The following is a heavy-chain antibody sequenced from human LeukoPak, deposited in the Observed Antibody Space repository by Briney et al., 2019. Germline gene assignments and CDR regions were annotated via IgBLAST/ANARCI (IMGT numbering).Heavy chain of an antibody. D-gene: IGHD3-10*01. CDR1: GGSFSGYY. Sequence: SETLSLTCAVYGGSFSGYYWSWIRQPPGKGLEWIGEINHSGSTNYNPSLKSRVTISVDTSKNQFSLKLSSVTAADTAVYYCARLGELWFGELFSRYFDYWGQGTLVTVSS. CDR2: INHSGST. V-gene: IGHV4-34*01. CDR3: ARLGELWFGELFSRYFDY. J-gene: IGHJ4*02.